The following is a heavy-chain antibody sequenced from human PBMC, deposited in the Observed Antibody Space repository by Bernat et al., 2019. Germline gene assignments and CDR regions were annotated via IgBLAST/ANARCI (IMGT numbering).Heavy chain of an antibody. CDR1: GFTFSSYS. Sequence: EVQLVESGGGLVQPGGSLRLSCAASGFTFSSYSMNWVRQAPGKGLEWVSYISSSSSTIYYADSVKGRFTISRGNAKNSLYLQMNSLRAEDTAVYYCARDFPTGYSGYDYYYYGMDVWGQGTTVTVSS. CDR3: ARDFPTGYSGYDYYYYGMDV. J-gene: IGHJ6*02. CDR2: ISSSSSTI. V-gene: IGHV3-48*01. D-gene: IGHD5-12*01.